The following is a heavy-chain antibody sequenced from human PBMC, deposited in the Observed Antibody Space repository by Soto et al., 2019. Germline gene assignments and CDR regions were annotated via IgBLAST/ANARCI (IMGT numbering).Heavy chain of an antibody. V-gene: IGHV4-39*01. CDR3: ERIHTVGDTRGVYYYGLDV. J-gene: IGHJ6*02. CDR2: IYYSGST. CDR1: GGSISSSSYY. Sequence: SETLSLTCTVSGGSISSSSYYWGWIRQPPGKGLEWIGSIYYSGSTYYNPSLKSRVTISVDTSKNQFSLKLSSVTAADTAVYYCERIHTVGDTRGVYYYGLDVWGQGTTVTVSS. D-gene: IGHD1-26*01.